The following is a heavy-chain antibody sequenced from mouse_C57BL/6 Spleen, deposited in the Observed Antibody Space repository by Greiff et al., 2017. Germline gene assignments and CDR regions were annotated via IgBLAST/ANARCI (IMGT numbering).Heavy chain of an antibody. CDR2: ISSGSSTI. Sequence: EVKLVESGGGLVKPGGSLKLSCAASGFTFSDYGMHWVRQAPEKGLEWVAYISSGSSTIYYADTVKGRFTISRDNAKNTLFLQMTRLRSEDTAMYYCARDSSGYPFAYWGQGTLVTVSA. CDR3: ARDSSGYPFAY. D-gene: IGHD3-2*02. J-gene: IGHJ3*01. V-gene: IGHV5-17*01. CDR1: GFTFSDYG.